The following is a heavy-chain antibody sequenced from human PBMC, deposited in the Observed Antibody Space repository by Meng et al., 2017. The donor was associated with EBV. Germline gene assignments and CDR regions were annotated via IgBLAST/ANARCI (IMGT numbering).Heavy chain of an antibody. V-gene: IGHV1-3*04. J-gene: IGHJ4*02. CDR2: INIGVGYT. Sequence: HVLLLSSGGEEENPAASVKVFCKASAYAITSYNLHWWRQAPGQRLEWMGWINIGVGYTKYSQKFQGRVTISSDTSATTGYMELSSLRSEDTAVYYCVRGPPVGVPGPGDYWGQGTLVTVSS. D-gene: IGHD2-21*01. CDR1: AYAITSYN. CDR3: VRGPPVGVPGPGDY.